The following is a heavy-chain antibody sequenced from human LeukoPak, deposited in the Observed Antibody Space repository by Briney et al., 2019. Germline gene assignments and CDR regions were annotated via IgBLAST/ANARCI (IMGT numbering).Heavy chain of an antibody. V-gene: IGHV1-18*01. Sequence: GASVKVSCKASGYTFSSNAINWVRQAPGQGLEWMGWISAYNGNTNYAQKLQGRVTMTTDTSTSTAYMELRSLRSDDTAVYYCARVLILTGYYLFDYWGQGTLVTVSS. J-gene: IGHJ4*02. CDR1: GYTFSSNA. D-gene: IGHD3-9*01. CDR2: ISAYNGNT. CDR3: ARVLILTGYYLFDY.